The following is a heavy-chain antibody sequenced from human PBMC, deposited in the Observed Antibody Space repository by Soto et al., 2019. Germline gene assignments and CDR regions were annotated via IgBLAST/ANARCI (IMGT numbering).Heavy chain of an antibody. V-gene: IGHV4-34*01. Sequence: QVQLQQWGAGLLKPSETLSLTCAVYGGSFSGYYWSWIRQPPGKGLEWIGEINHSGSTNYNPSLKRRVTIALDTSRNQFSLKLSSVTAAETAVFYCAREYANSPEAFDYWGQGALVTVSS. D-gene: IGHD2-2*01. CDR2: INHSGST. CDR3: AREYANSPEAFDY. CDR1: GGSFSGYY. J-gene: IGHJ4*02.